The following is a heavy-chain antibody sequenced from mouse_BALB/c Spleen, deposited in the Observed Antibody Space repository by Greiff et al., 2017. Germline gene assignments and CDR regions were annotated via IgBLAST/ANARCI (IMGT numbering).Heavy chain of an antibody. Sequence: EVMLVESGGGLVQPGGSLRLSCATSGFTFTDYYMSWVRQPPGKALEWLGFIRNKANGYTTEYSASVKGRFTISRDNSQSILYLQMNTLRAEDSATYYCARDYYGSSYVKYFDYWGQGTTLTVSS. J-gene: IGHJ2*01. CDR2: IRNKANGYTT. D-gene: IGHD1-1*01. CDR1: GFTFTDYY. CDR3: ARDYYGSSYVKYFDY. V-gene: IGHV7-3*02.